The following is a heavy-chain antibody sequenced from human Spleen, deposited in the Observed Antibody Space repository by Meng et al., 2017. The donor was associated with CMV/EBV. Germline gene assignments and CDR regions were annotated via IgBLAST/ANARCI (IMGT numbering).Heavy chain of an antibody. J-gene: IGHJ5*01. D-gene: IGHD1-7*01. CDR2: IYYSGST. CDR1: GGSVSNNNYY. Sequence: SETLSLTCTVSGGSVSNNNYYWTWIRQPPGKGLEWIGYIYYSGSTNYNPSLKNRVTMPVDTSKNQFSLKLTSVTAADTAVYYCARELIQSNWNYNWFDFWGQGTLVTVSS. CDR3: ARELIQSNWNYNWFDF. V-gene: IGHV4-61*01.